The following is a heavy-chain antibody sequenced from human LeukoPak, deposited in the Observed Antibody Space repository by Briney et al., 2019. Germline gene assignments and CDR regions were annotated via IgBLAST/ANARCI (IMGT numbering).Heavy chain of an antibody. CDR3: GKRAMGRGGNKYYHGNGG. CDR2: IYYSGST. D-gene: IGHD3-10*01. CDR1: GGSISSYY. J-gene: IGHJ6*02. V-gene: IGHV4-59*06. Sequence: SETLSLTCTVSGGSISSYYWSWIRQPPGKGLEWIGYIYYSGSTYYNPSLKSRVTISVDTSKNQFSLKLSSVTAADTAVYYCGKRAMGRGGNKYYHGNGGWGQGTTVTVSS.